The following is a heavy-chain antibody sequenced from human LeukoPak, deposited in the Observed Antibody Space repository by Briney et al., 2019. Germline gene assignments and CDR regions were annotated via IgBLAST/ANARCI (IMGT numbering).Heavy chain of an antibody. CDR1: GFTFSSYE. J-gene: IGHJ4*02. Sequence: GGSLRLSCAASGFTFSSYEMNWVRQAPGKGLEWVSYISSSGSTIYYADSVKGRFTISRDNSKNTLYLQMNSLRAEDTAVYYCAKSGYYYGSGSYLRIDYWGQGTLVTVSS. D-gene: IGHD3-10*01. V-gene: IGHV3-48*03. CDR3: AKSGYYYGSGSYLRIDY. CDR2: ISSSGSTI.